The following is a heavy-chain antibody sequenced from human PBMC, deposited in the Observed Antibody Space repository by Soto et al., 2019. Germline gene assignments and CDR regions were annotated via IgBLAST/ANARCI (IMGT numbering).Heavy chain of an antibody. CDR1: GFTFSSYA. CDR3: AKDPTYYDFWSGYYSS. J-gene: IGHJ4*02. Sequence: EVQLLESGGGLVQPGGSLRLYCAASGFTFSSYAMSWVRQAPGKGLEWVSAISGSGGSTYYADSVKGRFTISRDNSKNTLYLQMNSLRAEETAVYYCAKDPTYYDFWSGYYSSWGQGTLVTVSS. CDR2: ISGSGGST. D-gene: IGHD3-3*01. V-gene: IGHV3-23*01.